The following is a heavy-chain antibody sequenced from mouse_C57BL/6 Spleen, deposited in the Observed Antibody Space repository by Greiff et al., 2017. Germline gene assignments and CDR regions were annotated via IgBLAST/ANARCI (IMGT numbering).Heavy chain of an antibody. CDR1: GFTFSSYG. V-gene: IGHV5-6*01. CDR2: ISSGGSYT. CDR3: ARQGAGGYFDY. D-gene: IGHD4-1*01. J-gene: IGHJ2*01. Sequence: EVKLMESGGDLVKPGGSLKLSCAASGFTFSSYGMSWVRQTPDKRLEWVATISSGGSYTYYPDSVKGRFTISRDNAKNTLYLQMSSLKSEDTAMYYCARQGAGGYFDYWGQGTTLTVSS.